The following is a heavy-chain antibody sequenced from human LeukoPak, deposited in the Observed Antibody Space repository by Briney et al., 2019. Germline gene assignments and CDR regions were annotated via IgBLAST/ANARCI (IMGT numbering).Heavy chain of an antibody. J-gene: IGHJ4*02. Sequence: GGSLRLSCTASGFTVSSNYMNWVRQAPGKGLEWVSVIYSGGSAYYADSVKGRFTISRDNSKNTLYLQMNSLRAEDTAVYYCAKAGAAAPFVDYWGQGTLVTVSS. D-gene: IGHD6-13*01. V-gene: IGHV3-53*05. CDR3: AKAGAAAPFVDY. CDR1: GFTVSSNY. CDR2: IYSGGSA.